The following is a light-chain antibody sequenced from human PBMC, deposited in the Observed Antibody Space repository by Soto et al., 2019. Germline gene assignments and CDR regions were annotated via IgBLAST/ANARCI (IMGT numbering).Light chain of an antibody. J-gene: IGLJ1*01. Sequence: QSVLTQPPSVSGAPGQRVTISCTGSSSNIGAGYDVHWYQQLPGTAPKLLIYGNSNPPSGVLDRFPGAKSGTSGSLAITGLQAEDEADYYGQSYDSSLSGLVFGTGTKVTV. V-gene: IGLV1-40*01. CDR2: GNS. CDR1: SSNIGAGYD. CDR3: QSYDSSLSGLV.